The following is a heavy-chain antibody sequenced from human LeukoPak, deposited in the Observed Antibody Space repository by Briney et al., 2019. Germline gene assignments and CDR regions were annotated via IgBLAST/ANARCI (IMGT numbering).Heavy chain of an antibody. CDR3: ARDCDDSSGYCPL. CDR2: IYTAGDT. Sequence: TGGSLRLSCAVSGFTVSSYYMGWVRQAPGKGLEWVSVIYTAGDTYHADSVKGRFTVSRDNSKNTMYLQMNSLRAEDTAVYYCARDCDDSSGYCPLWGQGTLVTVSS. CDR1: GFTVSSYY. D-gene: IGHD3-22*01. V-gene: IGHV3-66*02. J-gene: IGHJ4*02.